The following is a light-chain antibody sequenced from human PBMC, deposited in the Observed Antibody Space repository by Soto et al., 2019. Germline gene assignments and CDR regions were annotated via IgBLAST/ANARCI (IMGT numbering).Light chain of an antibody. Sequence: DIQMTQSPSSVSASVGDRVTITCRASRNIHNWLAWYQQKPGKAPNLLIYAASSLQGGVPSRFSGSGSGTDFTLSISSLRPEYFATYFCQQVASFPLTFGGGTKVEIE. CDR3: QQVASFPLT. J-gene: IGKJ4*01. CDR1: RNIHNW. CDR2: AAS. V-gene: IGKV1D-12*01.